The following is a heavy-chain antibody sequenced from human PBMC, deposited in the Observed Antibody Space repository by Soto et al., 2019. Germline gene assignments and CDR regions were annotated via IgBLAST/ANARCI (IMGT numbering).Heavy chain of an antibody. J-gene: IGHJ6*02. CDR1: EFTFSVYS. Sequence: DVQLEESGGGLVKPGGSLRLSCVASEFTFSVYSMNWVRQAPGKGLEWVSSISSGSSYIYYADSVKGRFTISRDNDESSLFLHMNSLRVDDAAVYYRTRDRVKIRGGYYHYCGMDVWGQGTTVTVSS. D-gene: IGHD3-10*01. V-gene: IGHV3-21*02. CDR3: TRDRVKIRGGYYHYCGMDV. CDR2: ISSGSSYI.